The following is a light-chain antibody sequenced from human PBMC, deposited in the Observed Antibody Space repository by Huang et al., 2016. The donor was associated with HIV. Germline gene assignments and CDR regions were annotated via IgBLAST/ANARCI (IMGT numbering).Light chain of an antibody. J-gene: IGKJ1*01. CDR3: QQYYSTPT. CDR1: QGISNS. Sequence: DIQMTQSPSSLSASAGDRVTITCRASQGISNSLAWYQQKPGKAPKLLLYAASRLESGVPSRFSGSGSGTDYTLTINGLQPEDFATYYCQQYYSTPTFGQGTKVEIK. CDR2: AAS. V-gene: IGKV1-NL1*01.